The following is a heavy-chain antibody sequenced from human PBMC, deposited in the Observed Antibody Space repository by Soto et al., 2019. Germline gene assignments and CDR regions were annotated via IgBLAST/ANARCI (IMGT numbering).Heavy chain of an antibody. J-gene: IGHJ4*02. V-gene: IGHV3-7*01. CDR1: GFAFSGDW. Sequence: EVQLVESGGDLVQPGGSLRLSCAASGFAFSGDWMSWVRQAPGKGLEGVANIKQDGSEKFYVDSVKGRFTISRDNAKNSLYLPMHSLRVEDTAVYYCERETSVDAYWGQGTRVTVSS. D-gene: IGHD5-12*01. CDR3: ERETSVDAY. CDR2: IKQDGSEK.